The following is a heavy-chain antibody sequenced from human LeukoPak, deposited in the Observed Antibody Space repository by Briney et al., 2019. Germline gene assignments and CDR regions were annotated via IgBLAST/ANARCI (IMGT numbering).Heavy chain of an antibody. J-gene: IGHJ4*02. V-gene: IGHV3-23*01. CDR1: GFTFSSYA. D-gene: IGHD2-2*01. Sequence: GGSLRLSCAASGFTFSSYAMTWVRQAPDKGLEWVSAISGSDGRTYYADSVKARFTISRDDSQHTLYLQMTSLSAEDTAVYYCAKVETSGGANCYALDYWGQGTLVTVSS. CDR2: ISGSDGRT. CDR3: AKVETSGGANCYALDY.